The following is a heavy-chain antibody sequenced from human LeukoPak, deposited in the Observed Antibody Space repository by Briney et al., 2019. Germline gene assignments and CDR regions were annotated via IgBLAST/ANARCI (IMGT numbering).Heavy chain of an antibody. CDR2: IYTSGDT. V-gene: IGHV4-4*07. CDR3: AREIYDFADCEGFAWFDP. Sequence: SDTLSLTCTVSSGFISHYYWSWIRQPAGKGLEWIGHIYTSGDTNYNPSLKSRVTMSVDTSKNLFSLRLSSVTAADTAVYYCAREIYDFADCEGFAWFDPWGQGILVTVSS. CDR1: SGFISHYY. D-gene: IGHD4-17*01. J-gene: IGHJ5*02.